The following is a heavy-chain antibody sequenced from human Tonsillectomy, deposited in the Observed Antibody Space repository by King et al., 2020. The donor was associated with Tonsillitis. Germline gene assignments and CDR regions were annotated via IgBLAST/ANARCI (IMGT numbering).Heavy chain of an antibody. CDR3: VAGVALDY. V-gene: IGHV3-11*01. CDR1: GFSFSDYY. J-gene: IGHJ4*02. CDR2: ISKSSII. D-gene: IGHD2-15*01. Sequence: HVQLVESGGGLVKPGGSLRLSCAASGFSFSDYYMTWIRQAPGKGLEWISHISKSSIIYYADSVRGRFTISRDNAKNSVFLQLNTLRAEDTAVYYCVAGVALDYWGQGTLVNVAS.